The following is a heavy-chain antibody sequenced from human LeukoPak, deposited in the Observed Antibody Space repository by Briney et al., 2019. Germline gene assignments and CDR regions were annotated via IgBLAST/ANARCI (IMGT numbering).Heavy chain of an antibody. V-gene: IGHV4-31*03. J-gene: IGHJ6*04. D-gene: IGHD6-19*01. Sequence: SETVSLTRTVAGGSISSGGYYWSWIRQHPGKGLEWIGYIYYSGSTYYNPSLKSRVTISVDTSKNQFSLKLSSVTAADTAVYYCARGGAYSSGWYVEGYYYYGMDVWGKGTTVTVSS. CDR3: ARGGAYSSGWYVEGYYYYGMDV. CDR2: IYYSGST. CDR1: GGSISSGGYY.